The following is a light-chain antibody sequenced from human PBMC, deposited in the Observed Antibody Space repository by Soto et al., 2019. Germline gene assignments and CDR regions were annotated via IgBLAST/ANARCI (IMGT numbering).Light chain of an antibody. J-gene: IGLJ2*01. CDR2: DVS. Sequence: QSALTQPASVSGSPGQSIAISCTGTSHDVGGYNYVSWYQHHPGKAPKLMIYDVSARPSGVSNRFSGSKSDNTASLTISGLQAEDEADYYCISYTSSSTVVFGGGTQLTVL. CDR1: SHDVGGYNY. CDR3: ISYTSSSTVV. V-gene: IGLV2-14*03.